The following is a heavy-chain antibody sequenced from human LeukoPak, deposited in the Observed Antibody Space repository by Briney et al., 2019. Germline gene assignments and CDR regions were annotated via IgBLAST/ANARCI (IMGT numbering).Heavy chain of an antibody. Sequence: PGGSLRLSCAASGFTFSSYGMHWVCQAPGKGLEWVAVISYDGSNKYYADSVKGRFTISRDNSKNTLYLQMNSLRAEDTAVYYCASHYDFWSGYDYWGQGTLVTVSS. D-gene: IGHD3-3*01. CDR3: ASHYDFWSGYDY. V-gene: IGHV3-30*03. CDR1: GFTFSSYG. CDR2: ISYDGSNK. J-gene: IGHJ4*02.